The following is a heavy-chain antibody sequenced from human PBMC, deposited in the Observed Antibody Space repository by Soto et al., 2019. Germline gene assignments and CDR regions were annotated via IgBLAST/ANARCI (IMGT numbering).Heavy chain of an antibody. J-gene: IGHJ3*02. CDR2: INSDGSST. Sequence: GGSLRLSCAASGFTFSTYWMHWVRQAPGKGLVWVSRINSDGSSTNYADSVKGRFAILRGNAKNTLYLQMNSLRAEDTAVYYCARDLERVTIFGVVLAESDAFDIWGQGAMVT. V-gene: IGHV3-74*01. CDR3: ARDLERVTIFGVVLAESDAFDI. CDR1: GFTFSTYW. D-gene: IGHD3-3*01.